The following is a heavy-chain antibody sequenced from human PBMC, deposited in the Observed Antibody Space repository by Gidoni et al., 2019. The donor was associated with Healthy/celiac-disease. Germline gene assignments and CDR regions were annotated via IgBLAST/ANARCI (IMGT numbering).Heavy chain of an antibody. CDR3: ARSDYYDSSHDY. D-gene: IGHD3-22*01. CDR2: IWYDGSNK. CDR1: GFTFSSYG. Sequence: QVQLVASGGGVVQPGRSLRLSCAASGFTFSSYGMHWVRQAPGKGLEWVAVIWYDGSNKYYADSVKGRFTISRDNSKNTLYLQMNSLRAEDTAVYYCARSDYYDSSHDYWGQGTLVTVSS. V-gene: IGHV3-33*01. J-gene: IGHJ4*02.